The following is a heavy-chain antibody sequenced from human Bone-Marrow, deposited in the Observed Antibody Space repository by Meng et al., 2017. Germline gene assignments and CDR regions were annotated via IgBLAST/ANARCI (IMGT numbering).Heavy chain of an antibody. CDR1: GYTLTELS. J-gene: IGHJ6*02. CDR3: ARDRRIAAAGTNYYYGMDV. CDR2: INPSGGST. Sequence: ASVKVSCKVSGYTLTELSMHWVRQAPGKGLEWMGIINPSGGSTSYAQKFQGRVTMTRDTSTSTVYMELSSLRSEDTAVYYCARDRRIAAAGTNYYYGMDVWGQGTTVTVSS. V-gene: IGHV1-46*01. D-gene: IGHD6-13*01.